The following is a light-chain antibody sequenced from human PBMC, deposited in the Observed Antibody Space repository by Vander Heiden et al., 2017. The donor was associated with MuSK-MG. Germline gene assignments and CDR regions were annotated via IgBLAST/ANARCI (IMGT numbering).Light chain of an antibody. J-gene: IGLJ2*01. V-gene: IGLV3-1*01. Sequence: SYALTQQPSVSVSPGQTASITCSGDKLGDKYACWYQQQPGQCPLLVIYHGSKRPSGIPDRFSGSNSGKTATLTITGTQAMDEADYYCQAWDSSTVVFGGGTKLTVL. CDR1: KLGDKY. CDR2: HGS. CDR3: QAWDSSTVV.